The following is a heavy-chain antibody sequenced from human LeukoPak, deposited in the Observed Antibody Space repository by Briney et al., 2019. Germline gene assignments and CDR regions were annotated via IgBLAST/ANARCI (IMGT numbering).Heavy chain of an antibody. CDR3: ARMSYCGGDCYSDFDY. CDR1: GYTFTSYA. V-gene: IGHV1-3*01. Sequence: ASVKVSCKASGYTFTSYAMHWVRQAPGQRLEWMGWINAGNGNTKYSQKFQGRVTITRDTSASTAYMELSSLRSEDTAVYYCARMSYCGGDCYSDFDYSGQGTLVTVSS. CDR2: INAGNGNT. D-gene: IGHD2-21*02. J-gene: IGHJ4*02.